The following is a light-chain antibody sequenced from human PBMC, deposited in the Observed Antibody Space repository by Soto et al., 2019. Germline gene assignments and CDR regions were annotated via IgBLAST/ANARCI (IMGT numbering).Light chain of an antibody. CDR3: QQYENLPREIT. CDR1: QGISNY. CDR2: AAS. J-gene: IGKJ5*01. V-gene: IGKV1-27*01. Sequence: DIQMTQSPSSLSTSVGDRVTITCRASQGISNYLAWYQQKPGKFPKLLIYAASTLQSVVTARFSGSGSGKDLNFTISSLQPEDIAPYYGQQYENLPREITFGQGTRLEIK.